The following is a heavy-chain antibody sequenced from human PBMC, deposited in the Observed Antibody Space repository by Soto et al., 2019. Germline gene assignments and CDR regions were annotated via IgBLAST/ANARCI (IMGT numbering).Heavy chain of an antibody. J-gene: IGHJ6*02. CDR3: ATDDKKLLWFGELVYYGMDV. CDR2: IDPSDSYT. Sequence: GESLKISCQGSGYSFTSYWISWVRQMPGKGLEWMGRIDPSDSYTNYSPSFQGHVTISADKSISTAYLQWSSLKASDTAMYYCATDDKKLLWFGELVYYGMDVWGQGTTVTVSS. CDR1: GYSFTSYW. D-gene: IGHD3-10*01. V-gene: IGHV5-10-1*01.